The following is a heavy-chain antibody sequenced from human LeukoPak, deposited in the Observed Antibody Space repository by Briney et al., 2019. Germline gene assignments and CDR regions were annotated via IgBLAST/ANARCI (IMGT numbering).Heavy chain of an antibody. V-gene: IGHV1-24*01. Sequence: ASVKVSCKASGYTLTELSMHWVRQAPGKGLEWMGGFDPEDGETIYAQKFQGRVTMTEDTSTDTVYMELSSLRSEDTAVYYCARGDYGGNSEILDYWGQGTLVTVSS. CDR2: FDPEDGET. J-gene: IGHJ4*02. CDR3: ARGDYGGNSEILDY. D-gene: IGHD4-23*01. CDR1: GYTLTELS.